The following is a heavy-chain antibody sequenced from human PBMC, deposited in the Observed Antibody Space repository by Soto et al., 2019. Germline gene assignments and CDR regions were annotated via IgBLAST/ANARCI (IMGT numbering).Heavy chain of an antibody. V-gene: IGHV4-59*01. Sequence: PSETLSLTCTVSGGSISSYYWSWIRQPPGKGLEWIGYIYYSGSTNYNPSLKSRVTISVDTSKNQLSLKLSSVTAADTAVYYCARGPSYYDFWSGYYEIDYWGQGTLVTVSS. D-gene: IGHD3-3*01. CDR2: IYYSGST. J-gene: IGHJ4*02. CDR1: GGSISSYY. CDR3: ARGPSYYDFWSGYYEIDY.